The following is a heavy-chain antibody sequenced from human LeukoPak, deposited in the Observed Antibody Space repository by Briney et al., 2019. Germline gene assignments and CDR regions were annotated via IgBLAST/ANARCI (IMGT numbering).Heavy chain of an antibody. CDR3: ARDTYYYDSSGYPRDAFDI. V-gene: IGHV4-39*07. CDR1: GFTFSSYW. CDR2: IYYSGST. J-gene: IGHJ3*02. Sequence: GSLRLSCAASGFTFSSYWMSWVRQPPGKGLEWIGSIYYSGSTYYNPSLKSRVTISVDTSKNQFSLKLSSVTAADTAVYYCARDTYYYDSSGYPRDAFDIWGQGTMVTVSS. D-gene: IGHD3-22*01.